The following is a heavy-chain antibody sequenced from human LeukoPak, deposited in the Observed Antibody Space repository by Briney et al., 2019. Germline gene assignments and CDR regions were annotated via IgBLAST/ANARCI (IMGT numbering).Heavy chain of an antibody. V-gene: IGHV3-66*01. CDR1: GFTVSSNY. D-gene: IGHD3-10*01. CDR3: AVGSGSFYHCGMDV. J-gene: IGHJ6*02. Sequence: PGGSLRLSCAASGFTVSSNYMSWVRQAPGKGLEWVSVIYCGGSTYYADSVKGRFTISIDNSKNQLYLQMNSLRAEDTAVYYCAVGSGSFYHCGMDVWGQGTTVTVSS. CDR2: IYCGGST.